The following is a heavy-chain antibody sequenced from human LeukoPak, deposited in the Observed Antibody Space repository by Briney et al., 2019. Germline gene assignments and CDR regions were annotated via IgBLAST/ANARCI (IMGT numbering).Heavy chain of an antibody. Sequence: ASVKVSCKASGYTFTSYYMHWVRQAPGQGLEWMGIINPSGGSTSYAQKFQGRVTMTRDMSTSTVYMELSSLRSEDTAVYYCARAYYDFWSGYFSQYYYYYYMGVWGKGTTVTVSS. CDR1: GYTFTSYY. CDR2: INPSGGST. CDR3: ARAYYDFWSGYFSQYYYYYYMGV. V-gene: IGHV1-46*01. J-gene: IGHJ6*03. D-gene: IGHD3-3*01.